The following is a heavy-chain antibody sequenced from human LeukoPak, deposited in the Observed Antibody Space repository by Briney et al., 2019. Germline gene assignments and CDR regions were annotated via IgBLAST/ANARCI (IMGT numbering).Heavy chain of an antibody. D-gene: IGHD3-9*01. Sequence: GGSLRLSCAASGFTFSNYAMSWVRQAPGKGLEWVSAISGSGGSTYYADAVKVQVTISRDNCKNKLYVQSNSLRAEETAVYYSAKTATYDILTGYNYFDYWGQGTLVTVSS. CDR2: ISGSGGST. CDR1: GFTFSNYA. CDR3: AKTATYDILTGYNYFDY. V-gene: IGHV3-23*01. J-gene: IGHJ4*02.